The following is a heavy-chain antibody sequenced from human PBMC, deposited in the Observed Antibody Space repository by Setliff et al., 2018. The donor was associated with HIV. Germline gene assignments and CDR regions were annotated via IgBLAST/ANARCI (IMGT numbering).Heavy chain of an antibody. CDR1: DFDISTNY. CDR2: MYKDGST. V-gene: IGHV3-53*01. J-gene: IGHJ4*02. CDR3: AAGHYGA. D-gene: IGHD4-17*01. Sequence: PGGSLRLSCAASDFDISTNYTRWIRQAPGKGLECVSVMYKDGSTFYADSVKGRFTTSRDNSNNVLFLQMNSLRAEDTALYYCAAGHYGAWGQGILVTVSS.